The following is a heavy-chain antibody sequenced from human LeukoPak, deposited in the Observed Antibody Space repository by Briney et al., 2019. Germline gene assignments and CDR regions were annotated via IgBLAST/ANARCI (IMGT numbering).Heavy chain of an antibody. CDR3: ARDGNSGYDYYYMDV. CDR2: INPNSGGT. Sequence: ASVKVSCKASGYTFTGYYMHWVRQAPGQGLEWMGWINPNSGGTNYAQKFQGRVTMTRDTSISTAYMELSRLRSDDTAVYYCARDGNSGYDYYYMDVWGKGTTVTVSS. V-gene: IGHV1-2*02. J-gene: IGHJ6*03. D-gene: IGHD1-26*01. CDR1: GYTFTGYY.